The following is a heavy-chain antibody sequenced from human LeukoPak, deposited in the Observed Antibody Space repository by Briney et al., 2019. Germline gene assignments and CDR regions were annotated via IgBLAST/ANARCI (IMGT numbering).Heavy chain of an antibody. J-gene: IGHJ4*02. V-gene: IGHV3-11*06. CDR2: ISGSSTYT. CDR3: ARGYCSGGSCYYFDY. D-gene: IGHD2-15*01. Sequence: PGGSQRLSCAASGFTFYDYYMSWIRQAPGKGLEWISYISGSSTYTNYADSVRGRFTISRDNAKNSLYLQMNSLRAEDMAVYYCARGYCSGGSCYYFDYWGQGTLVAVSS. CDR1: GFTFYDYY.